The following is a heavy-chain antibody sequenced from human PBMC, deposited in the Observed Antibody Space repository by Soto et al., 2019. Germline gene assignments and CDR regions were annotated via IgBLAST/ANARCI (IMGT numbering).Heavy chain of an antibody. CDR3: ARGRDYYDSSGYKTAYFDY. CDR1: GGSISSGGYS. CDR2: IYHSGST. J-gene: IGHJ4*02. V-gene: IGHV4-30-2*01. D-gene: IGHD3-22*01. Sequence: QLQLQESGSGLVKPSQTLSLTCAVSGGSISSGGYSWSWIRQPPGKGLEWIGYIYHSGSTYYNPSLKSRVTISVDRSKNQFSLKLSSVTVADTAVYYCARGRDYYDSSGYKTAYFDYWGQGTLVTVSS.